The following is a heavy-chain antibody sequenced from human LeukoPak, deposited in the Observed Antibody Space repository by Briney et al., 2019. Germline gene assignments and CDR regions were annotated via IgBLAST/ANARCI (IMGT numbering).Heavy chain of an antibody. CDR2: IKSKTDGGTT. D-gene: IGHD4/OR15-4a*01. Sequence: PGGSLRLSCAASGFTFSNAWMSWVRQAPGKGLEWVGRIKSKTDGGTTDFAAPVKGRFTISRDDSQNTLSLQMTNLKTEDTAVYYCTTDSGNWCFYYYYMDVWGKGATVTVSS. CDR1: GFTFSNAW. J-gene: IGHJ6*03. CDR3: TTDSGNWCFYYYYMDV. V-gene: IGHV3-15*01.